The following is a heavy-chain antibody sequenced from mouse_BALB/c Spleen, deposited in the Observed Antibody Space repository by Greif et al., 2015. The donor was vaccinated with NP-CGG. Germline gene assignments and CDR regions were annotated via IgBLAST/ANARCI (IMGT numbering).Heavy chain of an antibody. CDR3: ARREGTGTFAY. Sequence: VQVVESGAELAKPGASVKMSCKASGYTFTSYWMHWVKQRPGQGLEWIGYINPSTGYTEYNQKFKDKATLTADKSSSTAYTQLSSLTSEDSAVYYCARREGTGTFAYWGQGTLVTVSA. D-gene: IGHD4-1*01. V-gene: IGHV1-7*01. CDR2: INPSTGYT. J-gene: IGHJ3*01. CDR1: GYTFTSYW.